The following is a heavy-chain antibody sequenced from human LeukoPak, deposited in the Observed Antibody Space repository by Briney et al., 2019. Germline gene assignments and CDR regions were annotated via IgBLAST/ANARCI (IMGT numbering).Heavy chain of an antibody. Sequence: GGTLRLSCAASGFTFSSYGMSWVRQAPGKGLEWVSAISGSGGSTYYADSVKGRFTISRDNSKNTLYLQMNSLRAEDTAVYYCAREPPLLPYFDYWGQGPLVTVSS. CDR3: AREPPLLPYFDY. D-gene: IGHD2-21*02. V-gene: IGHV3-23*01. J-gene: IGHJ4*02. CDR2: ISGSGGST. CDR1: GFTFSSYG.